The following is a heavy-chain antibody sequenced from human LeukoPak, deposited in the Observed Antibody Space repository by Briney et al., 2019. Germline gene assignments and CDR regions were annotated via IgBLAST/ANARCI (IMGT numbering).Heavy chain of an antibody. CDR3: ARGPGYCSSTSCFPPDY. CDR2: INHSGGT. D-gene: IGHD2-2*01. Sequence: SETLSLTCAVDGGSFSGYYWSWIRQPPGKGLEWIGEINHSGGTNYNPSLKSRVTIPVDTSKNQFSLKLSSVTAADTAVYYCARGPGYCSSTSCFPPDYWGQGTLVTVSS. CDR1: GGSFSGYY. V-gene: IGHV4-34*01. J-gene: IGHJ4*02.